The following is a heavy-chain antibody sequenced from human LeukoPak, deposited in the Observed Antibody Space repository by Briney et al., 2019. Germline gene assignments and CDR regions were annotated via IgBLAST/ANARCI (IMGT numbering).Heavy chain of an antibody. Sequence: GGSLRLSCAASGFTFSSYEMNWVRQAPGKGLEGVSYISSSGSTLYYADSVKGRFTISRDNAKNSLYLQMNSLRAEDTAVYYCARVGYNWNYGYWYFDLWGRGTLVTVSS. V-gene: IGHV3-48*03. CDR2: ISSSGSTL. J-gene: IGHJ2*01. CDR3: ARVGYNWNYGYWYFDL. D-gene: IGHD1-7*01. CDR1: GFTFSSYE.